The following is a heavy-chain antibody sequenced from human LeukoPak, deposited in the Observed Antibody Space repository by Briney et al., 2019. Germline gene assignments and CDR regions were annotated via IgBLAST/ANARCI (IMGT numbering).Heavy chain of an antibody. CDR1: GFTFSSYA. CDR3: AKRAPITMVRGTSPYYFDY. V-gene: IGHV3-23*01. Sequence: GGSLRLSCAASGFTFSSYAMSWVRQAPGKGLEWVSAISGSGGSTYYADSVKGRFTISRDNSKNTLYLQMSSLRAEDTAVYYCAKRAPITMVRGTSPYYFDYWGQGTLVTVSS. D-gene: IGHD3-10*01. J-gene: IGHJ4*02. CDR2: ISGSGGST.